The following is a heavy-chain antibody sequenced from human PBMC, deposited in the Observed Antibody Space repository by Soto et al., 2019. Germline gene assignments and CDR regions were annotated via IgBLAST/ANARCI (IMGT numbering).Heavy chain of an antibody. CDR2: MNPNSGNT. CDR3: AICVYNGDHPNGFDP. Sequence: GPSVKVSCKASGYTFTSYDINWVRQATGQGLEWMGWMNPNSGNTGYAQKFQGRVTMTRNTSISTAYMELSSLRSEGTAVYYCAICVYNGDHPNGFDPWGQGTLVTVSS. CDR1: GYTFTSYD. V-gene: IGHV1-8*01. D-gene: IGHD3-16*01. J-gene: IGHJ5*02.